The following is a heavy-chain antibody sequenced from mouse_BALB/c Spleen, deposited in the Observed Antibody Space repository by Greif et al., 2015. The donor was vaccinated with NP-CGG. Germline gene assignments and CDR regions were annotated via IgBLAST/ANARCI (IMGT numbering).Heavy chain of an antibody. CDR2: ISTYYGDA. D-gene: IGHD1-1*01. Sequence: QVQLQQSGAELVRPGVSVKISCKGSGYTFTDYAMHWVKQSHAKSLEWIGVISTYYGDASYNQKFKGKATMTVDKSSSTAYMELARLTSEDSAIYYCARSPNYYGSSHGAMDYWGQGTSVTVSS. CDR3: ARSPNYYGSSHGAMDY. J-gene: IGHJ4*01. CDR1: GYTFTDYA. V-gene: IGHV1S137*01.